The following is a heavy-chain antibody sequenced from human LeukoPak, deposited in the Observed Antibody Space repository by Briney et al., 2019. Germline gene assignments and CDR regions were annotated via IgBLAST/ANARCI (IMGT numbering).Heavy chain of an antibody. J-gene: IGHJ6*03. Sequence: PSETLSLTCGVFGGSFSGYYWTWLRQPPGKGLEWVSRINRDGSSTSYADSVQGRFTISRDNAKNTLYLQMNSLRAEDTAVYYCAREGPTVTTHMDVWGKGTTVTVSS. D-gene: IGHD4-17*01. CDR3: AREGPTVTTHMDV. CDR2: INRDGSST. CDR1: GGSFSGYY. V-gene: IGHV3-74*01.